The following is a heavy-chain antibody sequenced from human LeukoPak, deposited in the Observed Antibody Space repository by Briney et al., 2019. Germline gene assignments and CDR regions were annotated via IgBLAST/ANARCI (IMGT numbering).Heavy chain of an antibody. D-gene: IGHD3-22*01. Sequence: SVKVSCKASGGSFNSYVITWVRQAPGQGLEWMGRIIPILNVANFAQKFQGRVTITADKSTNTAHMELSSLRSEDTAEYYCTREGVYSPDGSGYHRDAFDIWGQGTVVTVSS. CDR3: TREGVYSPDGSGYHRDAFDI. V-gene: IGHV1-69*04. J-gene: IGHJ3*02. CDR1: GGSFNSYV. CDR2: IIPILNVA.